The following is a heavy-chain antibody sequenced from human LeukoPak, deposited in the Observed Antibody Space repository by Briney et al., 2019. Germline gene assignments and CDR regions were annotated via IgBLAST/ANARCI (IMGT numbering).Heavy chain of an antibody. CDR2: IYHSGST. CDR3: ARGRPISDY. V-gene: IGHV4-38-2*02. Sequence: SETLSLTCTVSGYSISGGFYWGWIRQPPGKGLEWIGSIYHSGSTYYNPSLKSRVTISLDTSKNQFSLKLSSVTAADTAVYYCARGRPISDYWGQGTLVTVSS. D-gene: IGHD5-24*01. CDR1: GYSISGGFY. J-gene: IGHJ4*02.